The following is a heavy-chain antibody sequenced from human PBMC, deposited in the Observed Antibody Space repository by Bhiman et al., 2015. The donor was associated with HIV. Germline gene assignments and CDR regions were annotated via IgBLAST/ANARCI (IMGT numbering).Heavy chain of an antibody. CDR3: ASLGYFDL. CDR1: GFTFSNYE. CDR2: ISSSGDTI. Sequence: EVQLVESGGGLVKPGGSLGLSCAASGFTFSNYEMYWVRQAPGKGLEWIAYISSSGDTIYYADSLMGRFTISRDNTKNSLYLQMSSLRAEDTAVYYCASLGYFDLWGRGTLVTVSS. J-gene: IGHJ2*01. V-gene: IGHV3-48*03.